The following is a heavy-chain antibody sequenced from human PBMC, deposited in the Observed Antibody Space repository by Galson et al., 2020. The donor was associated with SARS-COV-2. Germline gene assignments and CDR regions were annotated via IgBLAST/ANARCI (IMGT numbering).Heavy chain of an antibody. J-gene: IGHJ4*02. Sequence: SQTLSLTCAISGDTVSNNGGAWNWIRQSPSRGLEWLGRTYYRSKWYNDYAVSVKGRITINPDTSKNQFSLQLNSVTPDDAAVYYCARDGYSDFYFDHWGQGTLVTVSS. V-gene: IGHV6-1*01. D-gene: IGHD4-17*01. CDR2: TYYRSKWYN. CDR3: ARDGYSDFYFDH. CDR1: GDTVSNNGGA.